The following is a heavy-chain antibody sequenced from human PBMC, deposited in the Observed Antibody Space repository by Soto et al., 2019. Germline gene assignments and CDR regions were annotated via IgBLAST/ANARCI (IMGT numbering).Heavy chain of an antibody. V-gene: IGHV4-30-4*01. CDR2: ISYIGRT. Sequence: QVQLQESGPGLVKPSQTLSLTCTVSGGSIRSGHYYWSWIRQPPGKGLEWIGFISYIGRTYYNASLKSQVTISVDTSKNQFSLNLSFVTAADTAVYYCATMGTPATGLYYFDYWGQVTLVTVSS. CDR3: ATMGTPATGLYYFDY. CDR1: GGSIRSGHYY. J-gene: IGHJ4*02. D-gene: IGHD1-7*01.